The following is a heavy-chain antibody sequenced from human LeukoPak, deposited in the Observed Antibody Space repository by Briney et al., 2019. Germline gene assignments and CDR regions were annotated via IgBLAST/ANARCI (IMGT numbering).Heavy chain of an antibody. V-gene: IGHV4-34*01. CDR3: ARGGVVVVPAAMRHFDY. J-gene: IGHJ4*02. CDR1: GGSFSGYY. Sequence: SETLSLTCAVYGGSFSGYYWSWIRQPPGKGLGWIGEINHSGSTNYNPSLKSRVTISVDTSKNQFSLKLSSVTAADTAVYYCARGGVVVVPAAMRHFDYWGQGTLVTVSS. CDR2: INHSGST. D-gene: IGHD2-2*01.